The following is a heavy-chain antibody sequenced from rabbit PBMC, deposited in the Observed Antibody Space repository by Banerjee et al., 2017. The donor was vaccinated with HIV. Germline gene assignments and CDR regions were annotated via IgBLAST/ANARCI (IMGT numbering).Heavy chain of an antibody. J-gene: IGHJ6*01. Sequence: QEQLEESGGGLVKPEGSLTLTCKASGFSFSDRDVMCWVRQAPGKGLEWIGYIDPVFGFTYYANWVNGRFSISRENAQNTVFLQMTSLTAADTATYFCARDGAGGSYFALWGPGTLVTVS. CDR3: ARDGAGGSYFAL. V-gene: IGHV1S47*01. CDR1: GFSFSDRDV. CDR2: IDPVFGFT. D-gene: IGHD8-1*01.